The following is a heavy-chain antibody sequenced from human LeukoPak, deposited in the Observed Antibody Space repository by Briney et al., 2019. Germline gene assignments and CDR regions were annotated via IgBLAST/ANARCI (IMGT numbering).Heavy chain of an antibody. J-gene: IGHJ6*04. CDR1: GFTFSSYN. D-gene: IGHD3-10*02. V-gene: IGHV3-21*01. CDR3: AELGITMIGGV. CDR2: ISLSSGYI. Sequence: GGSLRLSCAASGFTFSSYNMNWVRLAPGKGLEWVSSISLSSGYIYYADSVKGRFTISRDNAKNSLYLQMNSLRAEDTAVYYCAELGITMIGGVWGKGTTVTISS.